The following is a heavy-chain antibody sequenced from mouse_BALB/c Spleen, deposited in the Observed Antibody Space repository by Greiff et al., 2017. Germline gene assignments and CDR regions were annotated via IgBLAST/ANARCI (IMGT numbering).Heavy chain of an antibody. V-gene: IGHV5-4*02. D-gene: IGHD1-1*01. Sequence: EVQVVESGGGLVKPGGSLKLSCAASGFTFSDYYMYWVRQTPEKRLEWVATISDGGSYTYYPDSVKGRFTISRDNAKNNLYLQMSSLKSEDTAMYYCARQLLRAYYYAMDYWGQGTSVTVSS. J-gene: IGHJ4*01. CDR2: ISDGGSYT. CDR3: ARQLLRAYYYAMDY. CDR1: GFTFSDYY.